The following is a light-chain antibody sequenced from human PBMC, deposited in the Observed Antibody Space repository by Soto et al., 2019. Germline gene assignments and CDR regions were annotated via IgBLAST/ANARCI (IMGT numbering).Light chain of an antibody. CDR1: RSDIGDSNF. J-gene: IGLJ1*01. Sequence: ALTQPASVSGSAGQSVTISCTGPRSDIGDSNFISWYQHSPGKAPRLLIYEVNNRPSGVSRRFSGSKAGNTASLTISGLLDDDEADYFCASFRSGTILVFGSGTKVTVL. CDR2: EVN. V-gene: IGLV2-14*01. CDR3: ASFRSGTILV.